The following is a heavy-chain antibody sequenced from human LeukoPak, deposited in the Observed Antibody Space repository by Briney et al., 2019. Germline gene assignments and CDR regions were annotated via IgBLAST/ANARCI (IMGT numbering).Heavy chain of an antibody. CDR3: AGNSASSSGNQPS. J-gene: IGHJ5*02. Sequence: ASVKVSCKASGYTFTSYGISWVRQAPGQGLEWMGWINPNSGGINYGQEFQDRVTMTRDTSISTAYMELSRLRSDDTAVYYCAGNSASSSGNQPSWGQGTLVTVSS. D-gene: IGHD4-23*01. CDR1: GYTFTSYG. V-gene: IGHV1-2*02. CDR2: INPNSGGI.